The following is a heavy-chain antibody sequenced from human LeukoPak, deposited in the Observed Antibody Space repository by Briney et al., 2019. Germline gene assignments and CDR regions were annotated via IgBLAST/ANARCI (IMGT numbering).Heavy chain of an antibody. CDR3: ARPGDYGYVWGSSSSDYFDY. Sequence: GESLKISCKGSGYSFTSYWIGWVRQMPGKGLEWMGIIYPGDSDTRYSPSFQGQVTISADKSISTAYLQWSSLKASDTAMYYCARPGDYGYVWGSSSSDYFDYWGQGTLVTVSS. D-gene: IGHD3-16*01. CDR2: IYPGDSDT. V-gene: IGHV5-51*01. CDR1: GYSFTSYW. J-gene: IGHJ4*02.